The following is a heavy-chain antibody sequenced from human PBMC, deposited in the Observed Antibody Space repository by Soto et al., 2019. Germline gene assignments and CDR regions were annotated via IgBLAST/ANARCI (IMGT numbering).Heavy chain of an antibody. Sequence: QVQLVESGGGVVQPGRSLRLSCAASGFTFSSYAMHWVRQAPDKGLEWVAVISYDGSNKYYADSVKGRFTISRDNSKNTLYLQMNSLRAEDTAVYYCARAEETGTTSDYYYGMDVWGQGTTVTVSS. V-gene: IGHV3-30-3*01. CDR1: GFTFSSYA. CDR3: ARAEETGTTSDYYYGMDV. D-gene: IGHD1-7*01. J-gene: IGHJ6*02. CDR2: ISYDGSNK.